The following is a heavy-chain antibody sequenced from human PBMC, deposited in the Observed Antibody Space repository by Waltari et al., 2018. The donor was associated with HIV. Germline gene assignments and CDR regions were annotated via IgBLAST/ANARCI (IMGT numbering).Heavy chain of an antibody. CDR3: TRSLRFFDWYEY. V-gene: IGHV3-72*01. J-gene: IGHJ4*02. CDR1: GFIFSAHY. CDR2: IRDKADGHTT. Sequence: EVQLVESGGDLDQSGGSLRLSCAASGFIFSAHYMDWVRQAPGRGLEWVGRIRDKADGHTTEYAASVKGRFTISRDDSKNSVYLEMKSLKTEDTAVYYCTRSLRFFDWYEYWGQGTLVTVSS. D-gene: IGHD3-9*01.